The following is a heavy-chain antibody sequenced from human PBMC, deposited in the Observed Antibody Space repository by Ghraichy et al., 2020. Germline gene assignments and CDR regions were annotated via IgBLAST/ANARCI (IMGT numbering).Heavy chain of an antibody. D-gene: IGHD3-22*01. J-gene: IGHJ4*02. CDR2: ISGSGGST. V-gene: IGHV3-23*01. CDR3: AKDTDSSGYYSGDLNACFDY. CDR1: GFTFSSYA. Sequence: GGSLRLSCAASGFTFSSYAMSWVRQAPGKGLEWVSAISGSGGSTYYADSVKGRFTISRDNSKNTLYLQMNSLRAEDTAVYYCAKDTDSSGYYSGDLNACFDYWGQGTLVTVSS.